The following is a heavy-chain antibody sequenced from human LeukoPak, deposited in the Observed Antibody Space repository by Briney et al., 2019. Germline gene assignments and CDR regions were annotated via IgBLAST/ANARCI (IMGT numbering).Heavy chain of an antibody. D-gene: IGHD4-17*01. CDR2: INWNGGST. Sequence: PGGSLRLSCAASGFTFDDYGMSWVRQAPGKGLEWVSGINWNGGSTGYADSVKGRFTISRDNTKNSLYLQMNSLRAEDTALYYCARGDYGDWNMDVWGKGTTVTISS. V-gene: IGHV3-20*04. CDR1: GFTFDDYG. CDR3: ARGDYGDWNMDV. J-gene: IGHJ6*03.